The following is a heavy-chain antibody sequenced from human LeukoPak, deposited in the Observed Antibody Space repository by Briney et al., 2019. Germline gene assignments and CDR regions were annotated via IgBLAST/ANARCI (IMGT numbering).Heavy chain of an antibody. CDR1: GGSISSSSYY. Sequence: PSETLSLTCTVSGGSISSSSYYWGWIRQPPGKGLEWIGNIYYSGSTYYNPSLKSRVTISVDTSKNQFSLKLSSVTAADTAVYYCARRTAAGYYYYYYMDVWGKGTTVTISS. CDR3: ARRTAAGYYYYYYMDV. J-gene: IGHJ6*03. V-gene: IGHV4-39*07. D-gene: IGHD6-13*01. CDR2: IYYSGST.